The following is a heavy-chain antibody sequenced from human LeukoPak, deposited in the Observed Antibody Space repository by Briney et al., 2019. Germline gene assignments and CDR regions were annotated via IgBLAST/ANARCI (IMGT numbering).Heavy chain of an antibody. CDR1: GFTFSSYA. CDR3: ARGSDGDYFDY. CDR2: ISISRTYI. V-gene: IGHV3-21*01. Sequence: GGSLRLSCAASGFTFSSYAMSWVRQAPGKGLEWVSSISISRTYIYYADSVKGRFTISRDNTKNSLYLQMNSLRAEDTAVYYCARGSDGDYFDYWGQGTLVTVSS. D-gene: IGHD3-10*01. J-gene: IGHJ4*02.